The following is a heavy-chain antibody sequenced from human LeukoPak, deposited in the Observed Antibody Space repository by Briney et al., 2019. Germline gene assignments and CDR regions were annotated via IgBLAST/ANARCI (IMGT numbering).Heavy chain of an antibody. CDR2: INHSGST. CDR1: GGSFSGYY. V-gene: IGHV4-34*01. Sequence: PSETLSLTCAVYGGSFSGYYWSWIRQPPGKGLEWIGEINHSGSTNYDPSLKSRVTISVDTSKNQFSLKLSSVTAADTAVYYCARQGYFDDYWGQGTLVTVSS. CDR3: ARQGYFDDY. J-gene: IGHJ4*02. D-gene: IGHD3-22*01.